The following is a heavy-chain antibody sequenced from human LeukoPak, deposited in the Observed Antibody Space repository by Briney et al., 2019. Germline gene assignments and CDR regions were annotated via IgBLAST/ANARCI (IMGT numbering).Heavy chain of an antibody. J-gene: IGHJ4*02. CDR1: GGSISSYY. CDR2: IYYSGST. V-gene: IGHV4-59*01. CDR3: TREEALGSGSFDY. D-gene: IGHD1-26*01. Sequence: SETLSLTCTVAGGSISSYYWSWIRQPPGKGLEWIGYIYYSGSTSSNPSLKSRVTISVDTSKNQFSLKLSSVTAADTAVYYCTREEALGSGSFDYWGQGTLVTVSS.